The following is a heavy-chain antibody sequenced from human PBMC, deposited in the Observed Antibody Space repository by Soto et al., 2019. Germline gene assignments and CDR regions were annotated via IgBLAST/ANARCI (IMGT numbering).Heavy chain of an antibody. D-gene: IGHD5-12*01. J-gene: IGHJ4*02. Sequence: ASVKVSCKASGYTFTGYYLHWVRQAPGQGLEWVGWINPNSGATNYAQKFQGRVTMTRGTSITTAYKELGRLTSDDTAVYYCARDFVSTIGDFDYWGQGTLVTVSS. CDR3: ARDFVSTIGDFDY. CDR2: INPNSGAT. V-gene: IGHV1-2*02. CDR1: GYTFTGYY.